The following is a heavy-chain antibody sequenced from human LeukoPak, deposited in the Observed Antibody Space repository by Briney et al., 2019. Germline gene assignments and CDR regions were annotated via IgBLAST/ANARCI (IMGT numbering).Heavy chain of an antibody. D-gene: IGHD6-13*01. CDR3: ARGGSSWYVSGNWFDP. CDR1: GGTFSSYA. J-gene: IGHJ5*02. Sequence: SVKVSCKASGGTFSSYAISWVRQAPGQGLEWMGRIIPILGIANYAQKFQGRVTITADKSTSTAYMELSSLRSEDTAEYYCARGGSSWYVSGNWFDPWGQGTLVTVSS. CDR2: IIPILGIA. V-gene: IGHV1-69*04.